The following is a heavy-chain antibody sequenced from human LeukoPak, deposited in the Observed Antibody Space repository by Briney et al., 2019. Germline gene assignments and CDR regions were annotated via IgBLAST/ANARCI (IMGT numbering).Heavy chain of an antibody. J-gene: IGHJ4*02. Sequence: GGSLRLSCAASGSTFSSYAMSWVRQAPGKGLEWVSAISGSGGSTYYADSVKGRFTISRDNSKNTLYLQMNSLRAEDTAVYYCAKGKIRRLVVAATYFDYWGQGTLVTVSS. D-gene: IGHD2-15*01. CDR2: ISGSGGST. CDR3: AKGKIRRLVVAATYFDY. CDR1: GSTFSSYA. V-gene: IGHV3-23*01.